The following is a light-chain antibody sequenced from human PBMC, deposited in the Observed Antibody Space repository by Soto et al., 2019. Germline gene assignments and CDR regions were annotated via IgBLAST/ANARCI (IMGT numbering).Light chain of an antibody. J-gene: IGKJ2*01. CDR3: QPYDNLPPYT. CDR1: QDISNY. V-gene: IGKV1-33*01. CDR2: DAS. Sequence: DIQMTQSPSSLSASVGDRVTITCQASQDISNYLNWYQQKPGKAPKLLIYDASNLETGVPSRFSGSESGTDFTFTISSLQPEDIATYYCQPYDNLPPYTFGQGTKLEIK.